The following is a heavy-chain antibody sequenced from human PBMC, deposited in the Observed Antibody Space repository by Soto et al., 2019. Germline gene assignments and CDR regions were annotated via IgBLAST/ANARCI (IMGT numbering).Heavy chain of an antibody. Sequence: PGGSLRLSCAASAFIFRTYAMSWVRQAPGKGLEWVSAISGSGDSTYYADSVKGRFTISRDNSKNTLYLQMNSLRAEDTAVYYCAKESSGWYLNWFDPWGQGTLVTVSS. V-gene: IGHV3-23*01. J-gene: IGHJ5*02. D-gene: IGHD6-19*01. CDR1: AFIFRTYA. CDR3: AKESSGWYLNWFDP. CDR2: ISGSGDST.